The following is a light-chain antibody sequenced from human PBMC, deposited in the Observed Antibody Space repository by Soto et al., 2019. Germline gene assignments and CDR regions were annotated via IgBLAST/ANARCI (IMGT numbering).Light chain of an antibody. J-gene: IGKJ2*01. Sequence: DIRLTQSPSFLSASVGDRVTITCRASQGISSYLAWYQQKAGKAPKLLIYAASTLQSGVPSRFSGSGSGTEFTLTISSLQPEDFATYYCQQLNSYPYTFGQGTKLEIK. CDR1: QGISSY. CDR3: QQLNSYPYT. V-gene: IGKV1-9*01. CDR2: AAS.